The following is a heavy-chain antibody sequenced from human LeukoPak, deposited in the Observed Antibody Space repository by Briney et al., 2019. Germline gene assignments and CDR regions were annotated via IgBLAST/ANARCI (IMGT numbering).Heavy chain of an antibody. CDR2: INPNSGGT. V-gene: IGHV1-2*02. Sequence: ASVKVCCKASGYTFTNYYMHWVRQAPGQGVEWMGWINPNSGGTNYAQKFQGRVTMTRDTSISTAYMELSRLRSDDTAVYYCATSIRLGELSRRFGPPDYWGQGTLVTVSS. CDR3: ATSIRLGELSRRFGPPDY. D-gene: IGHD3-16*02. J-gene: IGHJ4*02. CDR1: GYTFTNYY.